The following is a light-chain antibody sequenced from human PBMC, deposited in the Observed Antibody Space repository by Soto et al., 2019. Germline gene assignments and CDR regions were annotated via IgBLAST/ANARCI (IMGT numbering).Light chain of an antibody. CDR3: HQYSNMFRT. Sequence: EIVLTQFPAALSVSPGERATLSCCASYTVGTNLAWYQQKPGQAPRLLIYDTSTRETGVPARFSGSGAGTEFTRTISNLQAEDSAVDHCHQYSNMFRTFGQGTKVDIK. J-gene: IGKJ1*01. V-gene: IGKV3-15*01. CDR1: YTVGTN. CDR2: DTS.